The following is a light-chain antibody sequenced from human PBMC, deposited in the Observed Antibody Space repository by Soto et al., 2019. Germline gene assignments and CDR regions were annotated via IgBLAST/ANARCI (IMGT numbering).Light chain of an antibody. Sequence: QAVVTQEPSLTVSPGGKVTLTCDSSTGAVTGGQYPYWFQQKPGQAPRTLIYDTSNKHSWTPARFSGSLLGGKAALTLSGAQPEDEADYYCFLWYDGPVFGTGTKLTVL. V-gene: IGLV7-46*01. CDR2: DTS. J-gene: IGLJ1*01. CDR3: FLWYDGPV. CDR1: TGAVTGGQY.